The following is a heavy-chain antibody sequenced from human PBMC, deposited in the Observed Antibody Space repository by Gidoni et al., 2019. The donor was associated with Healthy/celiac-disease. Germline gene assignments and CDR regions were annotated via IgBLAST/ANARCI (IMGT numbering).Heavy chain of an antibody. CDR1: GFTFDDYA. CDR3: AKDSGSQIPSYYGMDV. D-gene: IGHD3-10*01. CDR2: ISWNSGSI. V-gene: IGHV3-9*01. J-gene: IGHJ6*02. Sequence: EVQLVESGGGLVQHGRSLRLSCAASGFTFDDYAMHWVRQAPGKGLEWVAGISWNSGSIGYADSVKGRFTISRDNAKNSLYLQMNSLRAEDTALYYCAKDSGSQIPSYYGMDVWGQGTTVTVSS.